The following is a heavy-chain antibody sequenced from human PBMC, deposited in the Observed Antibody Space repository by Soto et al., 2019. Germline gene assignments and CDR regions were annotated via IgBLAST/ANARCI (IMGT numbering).Heavy chain of an antibody. V-gene: IGHV3-11*03. J-gene: IGHJ4*02. CDR3: AANWNFGLNF. CDR1: GFDFSDFH. Sequence: GGSLRLSCVASGFDFSDFHISWVRQAPGKGLEWISYISSSLGHTDYAGSVKGRFTISRDNAKSSVFLEMSDLRSDDTAVYYCAANWNFGLNFWGQGTLVTVSA. D-gene: IGHD1-1*01. CDR2: ISSSLGHT.